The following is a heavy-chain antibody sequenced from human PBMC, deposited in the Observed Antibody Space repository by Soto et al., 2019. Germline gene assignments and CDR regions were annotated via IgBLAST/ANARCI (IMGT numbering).Heavy chain of an antibody. J-gene: IGHJ4*02. V-gene: IGHV5-51*01. Sequence: GESLKISCKGSGYSFTSYWIGWVRQMPGKGLEWMGIIYPGDSDTRYSPSFQGQVTISADKSISTAYLQMNSLRAEDTAVYYCTRAISGGPFDYWGQGALVTVSS. CDR3: TRAISGGPFDY. CDR1: GYSFTSYW. D-gene: IGHD2-15*01. CDR2: IYPGDSDT.